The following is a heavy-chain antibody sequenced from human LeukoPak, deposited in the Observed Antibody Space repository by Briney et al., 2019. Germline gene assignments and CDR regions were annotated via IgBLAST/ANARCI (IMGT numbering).Heavy chain of an antibody. D-gene: IGHD3-22*01. J-gene: IGHJ4*02. CDR2: IKQDGSEK. V-gene: IGHV3-7*01. CDR1: GFTFSSYW. Sequence: GGSLRLSCAASGFTFSSYWMSWVRQAPGKGLEGVANIKQDGSEKYYVDSVKGRFTTSRDNAKNSLYLQMNSLRAEDTAVYYCARRVPRLYYDSSGYYFFREAGYFDYWGQGTLVTVSS. CDR3: ARRVPRLYYDSSGYYFFREAGYFDY.